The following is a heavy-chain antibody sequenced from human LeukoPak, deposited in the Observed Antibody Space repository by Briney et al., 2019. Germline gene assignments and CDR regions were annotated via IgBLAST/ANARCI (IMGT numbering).Heavy chain of an antibody. CDR3: ARAGGWNDDAGFHLYYFDY. CDR1: GFTFSGYG. J-gene: IGHJ4*02. Sequence: AASVKVSCKTSGFTFSGYGFNWVRQAPGQGLEWMGWISAHNSDTKYAQKFQDRVTMTTVASTTTAYMELRSLRSDDTALYYCARAGGWNDDAGFHLYYFDYWGRGTLVTVSS. V-gene: IGHV1-18*01. D-gene: IGHD4-23*01. CDR2: ISAHNSDT.